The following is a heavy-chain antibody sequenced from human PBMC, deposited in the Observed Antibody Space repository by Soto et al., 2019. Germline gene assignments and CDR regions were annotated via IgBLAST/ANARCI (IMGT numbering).Heavy chain of an antibody. J-gene: IGHJ4*02. CDR3: ARAMITFGGVIAAFDY. CDR1: GGSISSGDYY. Sequence: QVQLQESGPGLVKPSQTLSLTCTVSGGSISSGDYYWSWIRQPPGKGLEWIRYIYYSGSTYYNPSLKSRVTISVETSKNQFYLKLSSVTAADTAVYYCARAMITFGGVIAAFDYWGQGTLVTVSS. V-gene: IGHV4-30-4*01. D-gene: IGHD3-16*02. CDR2: IYYSGST.